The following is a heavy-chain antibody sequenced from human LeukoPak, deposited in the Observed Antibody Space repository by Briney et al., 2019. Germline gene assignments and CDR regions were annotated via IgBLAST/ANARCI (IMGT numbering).Heavy chain of an antibody. V-gene: IGHV1-69*01. Sequence: SVKVSCKASGGTFSSYAISWVRQAPGQGLEWMGGIIPIFGTANYAQKFQGRVTITADESTSTAYMELSSLRSEDTAVYHCARGGESYDILTGHTPWGQGTLVTV. CDR3: ARGGESYDILTGHTP. D-gene: IGHD3-9*01. J-gene: IGHJ5*02. CDR1: GGTFSSYA. CDR2: IIPIFGTA.